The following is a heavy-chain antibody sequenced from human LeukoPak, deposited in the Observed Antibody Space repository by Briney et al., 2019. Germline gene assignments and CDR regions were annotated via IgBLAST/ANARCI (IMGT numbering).Heavy chain of an antibody. D-gene: IGHD5-18*01. J-gene: IGHJ6*03. CDR2: ISSSSSYI. CDR3: ASCGYSYGYYYYYYMDV. V-gene: IGHV3-21*01. Sequence: GGSLRLSCAASGFTFSSYSMNWVRQAPGKGLEWVSSISSSSSYIYYADSVKGRFTISRDNAKNSLYLQMNSLRAEDTAVYYCASCGYSYGYYYYYYMDVWGKGTTVTVSS. CDR1: GFTFSSYS.